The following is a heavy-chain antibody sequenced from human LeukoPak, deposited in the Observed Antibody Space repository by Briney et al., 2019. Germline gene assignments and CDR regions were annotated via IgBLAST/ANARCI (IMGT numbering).Heavy chain of an antibody. D-gene: IGHD3-22*01. J-gene: IGHJ4*02. V-gene: IGHV3-30*02. CDR2: IRYDGSNK. Sequence: GGSLRLSCAASGFTFSSYGMHWVRQAPGKGLEWVAFIRYDGSNKYYADSVKGRFTISRDNAKNSLYLQMNSLRAEDTAVYYCARVGYYYDSTGLDYWGQGTLVTVSS. CDR1: GFTFSSYG. CDR3: ARVGYYYDSTGLDY.